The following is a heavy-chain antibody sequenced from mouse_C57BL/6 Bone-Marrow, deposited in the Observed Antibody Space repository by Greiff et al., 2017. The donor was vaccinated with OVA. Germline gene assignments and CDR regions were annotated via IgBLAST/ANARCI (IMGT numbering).Heavy chain of an antibody. V-gene: IGHV5-15*01. CDR3: ARRPYYDYEYWYFDV. D-gene: IGHD2-4*01. J-gene: IGHJ1*03. Sequence: EVKLMESGGGLVQPGGSLKLSCAASGFTFSDYGMAWVRQAPRKGPEWVAFISNLAYSIYYADTVTGRFTISRENAKNTLYLEMSSLRSEDTAMYYCARRPYYDYEYWYFDVWGTGTTVTVSS. CDR2: ISNLAYSI. CDR1: GFTFSDYG.